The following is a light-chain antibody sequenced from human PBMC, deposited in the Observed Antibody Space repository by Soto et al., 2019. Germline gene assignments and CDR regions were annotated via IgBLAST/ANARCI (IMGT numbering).Light chain of an antibody. J-gene: IGKJ5*01. CDR2: GAS. V-gene: IGKV3-20*01. CDR3: QQYGST. Sequence: EIVLTQSPGTLSLSPGERATLSCRASQSVSSSYLAWYQQKPGQAPRLLIYGASSGATGIPDRFSGSGSGTDFTLTISRLEPEDFAVYYCQQYGSTFGQGTRLEIK. CDR1: QSVSSSY.